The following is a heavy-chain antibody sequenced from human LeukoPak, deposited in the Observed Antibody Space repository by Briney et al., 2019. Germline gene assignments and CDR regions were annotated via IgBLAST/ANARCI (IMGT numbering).Heavy chain of an antibody. CDR3: ASCLFDYYYFDQ. CDR2: SYHSGTT. D-gene: IGHD3-10*01. CDR1: GDSITSHNW. J-gene: IGHJ4*02. Sequence: SETLSLTCAVSGDSITSHNWWSWVRQSPGKGLEWIGESYHSGTTNYRPSLKSRVTISVDKSKNQLSLRLTSVTAADTAVYFCASCLFDYYYFDQWGQGTLVTVSS. V-gene: IGHV4-4*02.